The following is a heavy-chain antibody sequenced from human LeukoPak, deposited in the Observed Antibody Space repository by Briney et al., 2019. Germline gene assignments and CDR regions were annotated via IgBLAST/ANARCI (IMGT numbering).Heavy chain of an antibody. D-gene: IGHD3-10*01. CDR3: AAEMVRGVLNWFDP. CDR2: FDPKDGET. CDR1: GYTLTELS. Sequence: ASVKVSCKVSGYTLTELSMHWVRQAPGKGLEWMGGFDPKDGETIYAQKFQGRVTMTEDTSTDTTYMELSSLRSEDTAVYYCAAEMVRGVLNWFDPWGQGTLVTVSS. V-gene: IGHV1-24*01. J-gene: IGHJ5*02.